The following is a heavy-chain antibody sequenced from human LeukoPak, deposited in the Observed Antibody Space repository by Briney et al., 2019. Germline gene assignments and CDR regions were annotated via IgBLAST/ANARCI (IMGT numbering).Heavy chain of an antibody. CDR2: IYPVDSDT. V-gene: IGHV5-51*01. CDR3: ARGYCSGGTCYRDAFEI. J-gene: IGHJ3*02. Sequence: GESLKISCQGSGYSFTSYWIGWVRQMPGKGLEWMGIIYPVDSDTRYSPYFEGHVTISADKSISTAYLQWSSLKASDTAMYYCARGYCSGGTCYRDAFEIWGQGTMVTVSS. CDR1: GYSFTSYW. D-gene: IGHD2-15*01.